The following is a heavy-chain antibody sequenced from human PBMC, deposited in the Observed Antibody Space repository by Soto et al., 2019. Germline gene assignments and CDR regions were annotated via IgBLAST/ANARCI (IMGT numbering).Heavy chain of an antibody. Sequence: GGSLRLSCAASGFTFSDYYMSWIRQAPGKGLEWVSYISSSGSTIYYADSVKGRFTISRDNAKNSLYLQMNSLRAEDTAVYYCAREVRITIFGVVTASYYMDVWGKGTTVTVSS. CDR3: AREVRITIFGVVTASYYMDV. V-gene: IGHV3-11*01. CDR1: GFTFSDYY. CDR2: ISSSGSTI. J-gene: IGHJ6*03. D-gene: IGHD3-3*01.